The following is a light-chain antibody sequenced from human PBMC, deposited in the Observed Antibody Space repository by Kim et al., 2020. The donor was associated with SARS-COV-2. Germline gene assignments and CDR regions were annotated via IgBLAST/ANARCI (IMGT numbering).Light chain of an antibody. CDR3: QQYNMFPWT. Sequence: DIQMTQSPSTLPASVGDRVTITCRASQSFGSWLAWYQQKPGKAPKLLIYDVSNLGSGVPSRFSGSRSGTEFTLTISSLQPDDIATYYCQQYNMFPWTFGQGTKVEIK. V-gene: IGKV1-5*01. CDR1: QSFGSW. CDR2: DVS. J-gene: IGKJ1*01.